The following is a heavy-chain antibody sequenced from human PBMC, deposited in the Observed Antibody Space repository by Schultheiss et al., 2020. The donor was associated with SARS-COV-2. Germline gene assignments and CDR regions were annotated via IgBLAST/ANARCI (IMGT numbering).Heavy chain of an antibody. Sequence: GGSLRLSCAASGFTFSSYWMHWVRQAPGKGLAWVSRINSDGTTTSYADSVKGRFTISRDNAKNTLFLQMNSLRAEDTAMYYCARAEYNWNAGDYWGQGTLVTVSS. CDR3: ARAEYNWNAGDY. CDR2: INSDGTTT. J-gene: IGHJ4*02. D-gene: IGHD1-1*01. V-gene: IGHV3-74*01. CDR1: GFTFSSYW.